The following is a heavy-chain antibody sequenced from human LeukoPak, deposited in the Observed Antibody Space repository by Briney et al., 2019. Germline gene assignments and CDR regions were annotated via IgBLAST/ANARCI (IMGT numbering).Heavy chain of an antibody. Sequence: GESLRISCKGSGYSFSSHWIAWVRQMPGKGLECMGIIYPGDSHTRYSPSFQGQVTISADRSISAAYLQWSSLKASDTAMYYCARHETGPYFDYWGQGTLVTVSS. V-gene: IGHV5-51*01. D-gene: IGHD1-1*01. CDR1: GYSFSSHW. J-gene: IGHJ4*02. CDR2: IYPGDSHT. CDR3: ARHETGPYFDY.